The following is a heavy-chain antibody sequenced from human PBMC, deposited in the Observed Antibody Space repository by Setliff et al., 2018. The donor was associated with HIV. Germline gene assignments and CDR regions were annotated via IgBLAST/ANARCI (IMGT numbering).Heavy chain of an antibody. V-gene: IGHV4-38-2*02. CDR2: ISLSGST. CDR3: ARGLTAPAAAGS. D-gene: IGHD6-13*01. J-gene: IGHJ5*02. Sequence: SETLSLTCSVSGYSLSSASYWGWIRQSPEKGLEWIGSISLSGSTYYNPSLQSRVTISIDMSKNHCSLNLKSVAAADTAIYYCARGLTAPAAAGSWGQGRLVTVAS. CDR1: GYSLSSASY.